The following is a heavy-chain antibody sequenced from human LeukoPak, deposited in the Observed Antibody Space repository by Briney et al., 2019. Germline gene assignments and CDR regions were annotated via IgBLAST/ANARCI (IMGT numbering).Heavy chain of an antibody. CDR1: GFTFSNYG. CDR3: ARDVLSSGWYQPPGD. J-gene: IGHJ4*02. CDR2: LWYDGSNK. Sequence: PGGSLRLSCAASGFTFSNYGMHWVRQAPGKGLEWVAALWYDGSNKNYVDSVKGRFTISRDNSKNTVYLQMNSLRAEDTAVYYCARDVLSSGWYQPPGDWGQGTLVTVSS. V-gene: IGHV3-33*01. D-gene: IGHD6-19*01.